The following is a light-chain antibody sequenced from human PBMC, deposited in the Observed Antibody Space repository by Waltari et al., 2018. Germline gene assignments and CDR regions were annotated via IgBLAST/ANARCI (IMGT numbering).Light chain of an antibody. CDR1: TGHSSNI. Sequence: QLVLTQSPSAYASLGASVKLTCTLSTGHSSNIIAWLQQRPAKGPRYLMKVNSDGSHTKGDDIPDHFSGSGSGADRYLTISNVQSEDEADYYCETGGHGTWVFGGGTKLTVL. CDR2: VNSDGSH. CDR3: ETGGHGTWV. V-gene: IGLV4-69*01. J-gene: IGLJ3*02.